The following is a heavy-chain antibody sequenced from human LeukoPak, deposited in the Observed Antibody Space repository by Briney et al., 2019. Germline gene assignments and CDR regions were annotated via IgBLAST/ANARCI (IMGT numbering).Heavy chain of an antibody. V-gene: IGHV1-46*01. Sequence: ASVKVSCKASGYTFTSYYMHWVRQAPGQGLEWMGIINPSGGSTSYAQKFQGGVTMTTDTSTSTAYMELRSLRSDDTAVYYCARVGANIVVVPAAIPLGYWGQGTLVTVSS. CDR1: GYTFTSYY. CDR2: INPSGGST. CDR3: ARVGANIVVVPAAIPLGY. J-gene: IGHJ4*02. D-gene: IGHD2-2*02.